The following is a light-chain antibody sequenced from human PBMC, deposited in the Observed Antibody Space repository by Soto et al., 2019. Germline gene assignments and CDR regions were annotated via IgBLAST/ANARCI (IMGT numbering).Light chain of an antibody. CDR1: NIGSKS. CDR3: QVWESTTDHVV. CDR2: DDS. Sequence: SYELTQPPSVSVAPGQTARFTCGGNNIGSKSVHWYQQKPGQAPVLVVYDDSDRPSGIPERFSGSNSGNTATLTISWVEAGDEADYYCQVWESTTDHVVFGGGTKVTVL. V-gene: IGLV3-21*02. J-gene: IGLJ2*01.